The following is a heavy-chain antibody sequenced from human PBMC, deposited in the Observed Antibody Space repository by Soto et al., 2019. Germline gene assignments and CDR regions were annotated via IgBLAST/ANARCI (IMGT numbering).Heavy chain of an antibody. J-gene: IGHJ4*02. CDR2: IWYDGSNK. Sequence: QVQLVESGGGVVQPGRSLRLSCAASGFTFSSYGMHWVRQAPGKGLEWVAVIWYDGSNKYYADSVKGRFTISRDNSKNTLYLQMNSLRAEDTAVYYCARDTHCSGGSCKENLIDYWGQGTLVTVSS. CDR1: GFTFSSYG. CDR3: ARDTHCSGGSCKENLIDY. D-gene: IGHD2-15*01. V-gene: IGHV3-33*01.